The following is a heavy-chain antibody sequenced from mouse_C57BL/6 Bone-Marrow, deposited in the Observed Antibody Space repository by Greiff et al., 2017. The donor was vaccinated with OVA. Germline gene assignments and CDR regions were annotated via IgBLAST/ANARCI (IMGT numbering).Heavy chain of an antibody. V-gene: IGHV1-53*01. Sequence: QVHVKQPGTELVKPGASVKLSCKASGYTFTSYWMHWVKQRPGQGLEWIGNINPSNGGTNYNEKFKSKATLTVDKSSSTAYMQLSSLTSEDSAVYYCAREGRYGNSLAYWGQGTLVTVSA. CDR2: INPSNGGT. J-gene: IGHJ3*01. CDR3: AREGRYGNSLAY. D-gene: IGHD2-1*01. CDR1: GYTFTSYW.